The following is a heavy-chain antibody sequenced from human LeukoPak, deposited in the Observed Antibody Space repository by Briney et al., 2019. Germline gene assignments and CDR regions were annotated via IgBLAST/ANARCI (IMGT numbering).Heavy chain of an antibody. Sequence: SETLSLTCTVSGGSVSNNNYYWGWIRQSPGKGLEWFGSTYYDGNTFYNPSLRSRVTMSVDTSKNQFSLKLTSVTAADSAVYYCARQYDSSGYIMTFDYWGQGTLVTASS. CDR1: GGSVSNNNYY. D-gene: IGHD3-22*01. V-gene: IGHV4-39*01. CDR3: ARQYDSSGYIMTFDY. CDR2: TYYDGNT. J-gene: IGHJ4*02.